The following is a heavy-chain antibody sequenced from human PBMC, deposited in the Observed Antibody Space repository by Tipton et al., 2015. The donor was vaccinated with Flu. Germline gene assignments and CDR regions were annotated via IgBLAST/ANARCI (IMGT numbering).Heavy chain of an antibody. V-gene: IGHV3-11*01. CDR3: ARGGWASNSNNLLDY. D-gene: IGHD1/OR15-1a*01. CDR2: ISSGGSSM. J-gene: IGHJ4*02. CDR1: GFTLSGYY. Sequence: QLVQSGGGLVKPGGSLRLSCAASGFTLSGYYMSWIRQAPGKGLEWVSYISSGGSSMYYAESVKGRFTISRDNAKNSLYLQINSLRAEDTAFYYCARGGWASNSNNLLDYWGQGTLVTVSS.